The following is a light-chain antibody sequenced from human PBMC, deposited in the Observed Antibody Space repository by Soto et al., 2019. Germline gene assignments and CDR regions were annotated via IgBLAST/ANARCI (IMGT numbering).Light chain of an antibody. CDR2: EVS. CDR3: CSYAGSPPYV. CDR1: SSDVGSYNL. Sequence: QSALTQPASVSGSPGQSITISCTGTSSDVGSYNLVSWYQQHPGKAPKLMIYEVSKRPSGVSNRFSGSKSGNTSSLTVSGLQAEDEAAYYCCSYAGSPPYVFGTGTQLTVL. J-gene: IGLJ1*01. V-gene: IGLV2-23*02.